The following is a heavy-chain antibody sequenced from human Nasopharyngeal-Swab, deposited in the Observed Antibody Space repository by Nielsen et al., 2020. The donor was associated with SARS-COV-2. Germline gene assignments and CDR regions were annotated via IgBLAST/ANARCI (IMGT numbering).Heavy chain of an antibody. CDR2: IRSKANSYAT. CDR1: GFTFSGSA. Sequence: GESLKISCAASGFTFSGSAMHWVRQASGKGLEWVGRIRSKANSYATAYAASVKGRFTISRDDSKNTAYLQMNSLRAEDTAVYYCARDGLDYDFWSAYFMDVWGQGTTVTVSS. V-gene: IGHV3-73*01. CDR3: ARDGLDYDFWSAYFMDV. D-gene: IGHD3-3*01. J-gene: IGHJ6*02.